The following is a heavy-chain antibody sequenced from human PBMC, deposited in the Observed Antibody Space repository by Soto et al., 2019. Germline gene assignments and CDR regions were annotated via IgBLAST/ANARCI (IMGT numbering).Heavy chain of an antibody. J-gene: IGHJ6*02. CDR2: IIPIFGTA. CDR3: ARVGCISTSCYYYYYYYGMDV. V-gene: IGHV1-69*13. D-gene: IGHD2-2*01. Sequence: SVKVSCKASGGTFSSYAISWVRQAPGQGLEWMGGIIPIFGTANYAQKFQGRVTITADESTSTAYMELSSLRSEDTAVYYCARVGCISTSCYYYYYYYGMDVWGQ. CDR1: GGTFSSYA.